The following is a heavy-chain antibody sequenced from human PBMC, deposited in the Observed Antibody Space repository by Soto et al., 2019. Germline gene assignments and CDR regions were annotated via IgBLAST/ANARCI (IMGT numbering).Heavy chain of an antibody. CDR3: ARETTVTMAYYFDY. J-gene: IGHJ4*02. CDR2: IIPIFGTA. V-gene: IGHV1-69*12. D-gene: IGHD4-17*01. Sequence: QVQLVQSGAEVKKPGSSVKVSCKASGGTFSSYAISWVRQAPGQGLEWMGGIIPIFGTANYAQKFQGRVTXXAXEXXSTAYMELSSLRSEDTAVYYCARETTVTMAYYFDYWGQGTLVTVSS. CDR1: GGTFSSYA.